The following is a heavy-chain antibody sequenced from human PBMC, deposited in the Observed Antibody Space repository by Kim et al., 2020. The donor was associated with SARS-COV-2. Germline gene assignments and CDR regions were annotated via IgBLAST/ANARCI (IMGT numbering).Heavy chain of an antibody. D-gene: IGHD3-22*01. CDR2: ISYDGSNK. CDR3: ARERYYYDSSGYPGGAFDI. CDR1: GFTFSSYA. V-gene: IGHV3-30*04. J-gene: IGHJ3*02. Sequence: GGSLRLSCAASGFTFSSYAMHWVRQAPGKGLEWVAVISYDGSNKYYADSVKGRFTISRDNSKNTLYLQMNSLRAEDTAVYYCARERYYYDSSGYPGGAFDIWGQGTMVTVSS.